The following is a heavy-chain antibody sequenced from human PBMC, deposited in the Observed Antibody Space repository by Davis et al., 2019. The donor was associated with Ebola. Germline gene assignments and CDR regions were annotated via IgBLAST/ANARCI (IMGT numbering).Heavy chain of an antibody. Sequence: PGGSLRLSCAASGFTFSSYSMNWVRQALGKGLEWVSSISSSSSYIYYADSVKGRFTISRDNAKNSLYLQMNSLRAEDTAVYYCALRGSGSYSFYYYYGMDVWGQGTTVTVSS. CDR3: ALRGSGSYSFYYYYGMDV. D-gene: IGHD3-10*01. CDR2: ISSSSSYI. CDR1: GFTFSSYS. J-gene: IGHJ6*02. V-gene: IGHV3-21*01.